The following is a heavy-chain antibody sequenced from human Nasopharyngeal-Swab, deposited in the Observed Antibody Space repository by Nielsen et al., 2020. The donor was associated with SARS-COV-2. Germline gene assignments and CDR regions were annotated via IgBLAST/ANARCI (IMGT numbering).Heavy chain of an antibody. CDR2: INPDSGDT. CDR1: GYTFTDYY. J-gene: IGHJ4*02. V-gene: IGHV1-2*02. D-gene: IGHD3-22*01. CDR3: ARDYYDNYDSDY. Sequence: ASVKVSCKTSGYTFTDYYIHWLCQVPGQGLEWVGCINPDSGDTQYAQKFQGRVTVTSDRSRSTAYIDLSRLRSDDTAVYYCARDYYDNYDSDYWGQGTLVTVSS.